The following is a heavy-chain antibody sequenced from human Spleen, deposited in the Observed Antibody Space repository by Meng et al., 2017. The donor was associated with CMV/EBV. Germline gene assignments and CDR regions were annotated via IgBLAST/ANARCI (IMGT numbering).Heavy chain of an antibody. CDR3: ARDWEGRGRYVITDY. CDR1: GYTFTSYA. Sequence: QVQLVQSGAEVKKPGASVKVSCKASGYTFTSYAMHWVRQAPGQRLEWMGWINAGNGNTKYSQKFQGRVTITRDTSASTAYMELRNLRFDDTAVYFCARDWEGRGRYVITDYWGQGTLVTVSS. D-gene: IGHD3-16*01. CDR2: INAGNGNT. V-gene: IGHV1-3*01. J-gene: IGHJ4*02.